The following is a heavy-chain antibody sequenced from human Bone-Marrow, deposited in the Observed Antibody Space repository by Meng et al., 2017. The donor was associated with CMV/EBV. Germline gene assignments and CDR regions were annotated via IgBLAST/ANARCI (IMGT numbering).Heavy chain of an antibody. CDR2: IKSKTDGGTT. V-gene: IGHV3-15*01. CDR3: TTVSLNYYYYYGMDV. CDR1: GFTFSSYA. Sequence: GESLKISCAASGFTFSSYAMSWVRQAPGKGLEWVGRIKSKTDGGTTDYAAPVKGRFTISRDDSKNTLYLQMNSLKTEDTAVYYCTTVSLNYYYYYGMDVWGQGTTVTVSS. J-gene: IGHJ6*02.